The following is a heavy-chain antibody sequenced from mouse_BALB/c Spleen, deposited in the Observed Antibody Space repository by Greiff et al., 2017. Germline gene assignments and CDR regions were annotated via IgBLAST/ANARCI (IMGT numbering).Heavy chain of an antibody. J-gene: IGHJ4*01. V-gene: IGHV1S22*01. D-gene: IGHD2-10*02. CDR3: TREYGNYVYAMDY. CDR1: GYTFTSYW. CDR2: IYPGSGST. Sequence: LQQPGSELVRPGASVKLSCKASGYTFTSYWMHWVKQRHGQGLEWIGNIYPGSGSTNYDEKFKSKGTLTVDTSSSTAYMHLSSLTSEDSAVYYSTREYGNYVYAMDYGGQGTSVTVSS.